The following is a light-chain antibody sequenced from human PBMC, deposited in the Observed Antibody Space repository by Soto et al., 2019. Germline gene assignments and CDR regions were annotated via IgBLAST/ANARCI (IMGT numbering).Light chain of an antibody. V-gene: IGKV1-8*01. CDR1: QDITSY. CDR2: AAS. CDR3: QQYYSYPRT. J-gene: IGKJ1*01. Sequence: IQWPQSPSSLSASTGDRVTITCRASQDITSYLAWYQQKPGKAPKLLIYAASTLQSGVPSRFSGSGSGTDFTLTISCLQSEDFATYYCQQYYSYPRTFAQGTKVDIK.